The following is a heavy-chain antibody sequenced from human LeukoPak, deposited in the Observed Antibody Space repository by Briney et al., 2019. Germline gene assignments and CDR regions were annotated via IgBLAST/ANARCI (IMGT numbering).Heavy chain of an antibody. D-gene: IGHD6-6*01. CDR3: ARDAGIAARPFDY. CDR1: GFTFSSYA. CDR2: IKQDGSEK. V-gene: IGHV3-7*01. Sequence: GGSLRLSCAASGFTFSSYAMHWVRQAPGKGLEWVANIKQDGSEKYYVDSVKGRFTISRDNAKNSLYMQMNSLRAEDTAVYYCARDAGIAARPFDYWGQGTLVTVSS. J-gene: IGHJ4*02.